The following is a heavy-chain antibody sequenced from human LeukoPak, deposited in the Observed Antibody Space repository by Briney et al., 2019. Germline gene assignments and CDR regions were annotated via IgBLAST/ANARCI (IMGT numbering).Heavy chain of an antibody. CDR3: GSVRGILSYFDL. CDR1: GHTFTSYY. CDR2: INLNTGGT. D-gene: IGHD3-16*01. J-gene: IGHJ2*01. Sequence: ASVKVSCKASGHTFTSYYMHWVRQAPGQGLERMGWINLNTGGTNYAQKFDGRFSMTRDTSINTAFMELSGLTFDDTAVYYCGSVRGILSYFDLWGRGTLVTVSS. V-gene: IGHV1-2*02.